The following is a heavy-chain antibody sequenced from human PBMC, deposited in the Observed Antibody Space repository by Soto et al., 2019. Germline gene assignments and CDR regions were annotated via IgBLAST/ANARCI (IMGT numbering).Heavy chain of an antibody. Sequence: GPGPSRSSETLSLTCTVSGGSISSYYWSWIRQPPGKGLEWIGYIYYSGSTNYNPSLKSRVTISVDTSKNQFSLKLSSVTAADTAVYYCARVRRGYYDSSGYRLYYFDYWGQGTLVTVSS. CDR3: ARVRRGYYDSSGYRLYYFDY. CDR2: IYYSGST. J-gene: IGHJ4*02. D-gene: IGHD3-22*01. CDR1: GGSISSYY. V-gene: IGHV4-59*01.